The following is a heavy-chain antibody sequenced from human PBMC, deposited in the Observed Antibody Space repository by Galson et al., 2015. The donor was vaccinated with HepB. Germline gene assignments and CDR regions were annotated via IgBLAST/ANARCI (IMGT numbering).Heavy chain of an antibody. D-gene: IGHD2-2*01. CDR1: GGTFKNYA. CDR2: IILMYGST. J-gene: IGHJ3*02. CDR3: AATQYCNTTRCQMGAFDI. Sequence: SVKVSCKASGGTFKNYAISWVRQVPGQGLEWMAGIILMYGSTNYAQKFQGRVAITANESTGTASLDLSSLRSEDTAVYYCAATQYCNTTRCQMGAFDIWGQGTMVTVSS. V-gene: IGHV1-69*13.